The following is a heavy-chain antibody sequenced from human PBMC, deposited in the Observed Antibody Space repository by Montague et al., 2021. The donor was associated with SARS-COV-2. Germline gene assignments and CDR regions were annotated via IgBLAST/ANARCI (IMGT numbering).Heavy chain of an antibody. J-gene: IGHJ4*02. CDR2: IYYSRST. CDR1: GGSISSYY. CDR3: ALVGAYGDYPTPPTFDY. D-gene: IGHD4-17*01. Sequence: SETLSLTCTVSGGSISSYYWSWFWQPPGKRLEWIGYIYYSRSTNYNTSLKRRVTISVDTSENQFPQQMSSVTAADTAVYYCALVGAYGDYPTPPTFDYWGQGTLVTVSS. V-gene: IGHV4-59*01.